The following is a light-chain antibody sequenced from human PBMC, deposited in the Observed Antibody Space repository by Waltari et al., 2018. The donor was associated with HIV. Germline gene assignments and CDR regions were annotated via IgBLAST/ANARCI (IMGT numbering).Light chain of an antibody. V-gene: IGLV3-19*01. CDR2: DKA. Sequence: SSELTQDPAVSVALGQTARITCQGDTLRSYSASWYQQKPGQAPVLVMYDKANRPSGIPDRFSGSSSGNTVSLTITGAQAEDEADYYCHSRDSSGNLWVFGGGTMVTVL. CDR3: HSRDSSGNLWV. CDR1: TLRSYS. J-gene: IGLJ3*02.